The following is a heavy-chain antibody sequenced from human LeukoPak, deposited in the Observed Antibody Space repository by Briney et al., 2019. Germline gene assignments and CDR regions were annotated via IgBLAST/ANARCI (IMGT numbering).Heavy chain of an antibody. D-gene: IGHD1-14*01. Sequence: ASVKVSCKASGYTFTSYDINWVRQATGQGLEWMGWMNPNSGNTGYAQKFQGRVTMTRNTSISTAYMELSSLRSEDTAVSYCARSYKDTSAFDIWGQGTMVTVSS. V-gene: IGHV1-8*01. CDR3: ARSYKDTSAFDI. J-gene: IGHJ3*02. CDR1: GYTFTSYD. CDR2: MNPNSGNT.